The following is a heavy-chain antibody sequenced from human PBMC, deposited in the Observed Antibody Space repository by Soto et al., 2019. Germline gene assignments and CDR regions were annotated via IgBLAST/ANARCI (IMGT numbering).Heavy chain of an antibody. Sequence: PGGSLRLFCPTSGFPFSDYYMGWIRQAPGKGLEWLSHISPKSTYRNYADSVKGRFTISRDNTKSSLFLQMNSLGVEDTAVYYCVRGGGGGLFEHWGQGVLVTV. CDR2: ISPKSTYR. D-gene: IGHD2-21*01. CDR1: GFPFSDYY. V-gene: IGHV3-11*06. CDR3: VRGGGGGLFEH. J-gene: IGHJ4*02.